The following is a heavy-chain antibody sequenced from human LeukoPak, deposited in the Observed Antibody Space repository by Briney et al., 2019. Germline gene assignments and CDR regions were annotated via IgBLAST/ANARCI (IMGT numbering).Heavy chain of an antibody. CDR2: INPNSGGT. J-gene: IGHJ6*03. CDR3: ARGGSSSRWYYYMDV. CDR1: GYTFTGYC. V-gene: IGHV1-2*02. D-gene: IGHD6-13*01. Sequence: GASVKVSXKASGYTFTGYCMHWVRQAPGQGLEWIGWINPNSGGTNYAQKFQGRVTMTRDTSISTAYMELSSLRSEDTAVYYCARGGSSSRWYYYMDVWGKGTTVTVSS.